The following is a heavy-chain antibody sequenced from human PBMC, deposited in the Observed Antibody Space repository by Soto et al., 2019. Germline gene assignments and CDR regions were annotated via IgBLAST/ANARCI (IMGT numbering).Heavy chain of an antibody. CDR1: GYTFTSYG. D-gene: IGHD6-13*01. CDR2: IIPIFGTA. Sequence: SVKVSCKASGYTFTSYGISWVRQAPGQGLEWMGGIIPIFGTANYAQKFQGRVTITADESTSTAYMELSSLRSEDTAVYYCARGSSSWRPLNYNWFDPWGQGTLVTVSS. J-gene: IGHJ5*02. V-gene: IGHV1-69*13. CDR3: ARGSSSWRPLNYNWFDP.